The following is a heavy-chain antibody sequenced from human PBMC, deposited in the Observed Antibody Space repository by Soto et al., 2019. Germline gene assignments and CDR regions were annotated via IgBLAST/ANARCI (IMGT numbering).Heavy chain of an antibody. CDR2: ISYDGSNK. D-gene: IGHD2-2*01. Sequence: GGSLRLSCAASGFTFSSYGMHWVRQAPGKGLEWVAVISYDGSNKYYADSVKGRFTISRDNSKNSLYLQMNSLRAEDTAVYYCASERVVPAAMGHYYYYYGMDVWGQGTTVTVSS. CDR3: ASERVVPAAMGHYYYYYGMDV. J-gene: IGHJ6*02. CDR1: GFTFSSYG. V-gene: IGHV3-30*03.